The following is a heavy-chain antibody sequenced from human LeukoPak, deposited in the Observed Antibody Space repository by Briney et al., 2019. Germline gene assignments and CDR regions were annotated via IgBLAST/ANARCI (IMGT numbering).Heavy chain of an antibody. CDR2: IRYDGSNK. J-gene: IGHJ4*02. CDR1: AFTFTSYG. D-gene: IGHD6-19*01. Sequence: GGSLRLSCAASAFTFTSYGLHWVRQAPGKGLEWVSFIRYDGSNKYYADSVKGRFIISRDNSKNTLYLQMNSLRAEDTAVYYCARSPTGSGWYYFDYWGQGTLVTVSS. CDR3: ARSPTGSGWYYFDY. V-gene: IGHV3-30*02.